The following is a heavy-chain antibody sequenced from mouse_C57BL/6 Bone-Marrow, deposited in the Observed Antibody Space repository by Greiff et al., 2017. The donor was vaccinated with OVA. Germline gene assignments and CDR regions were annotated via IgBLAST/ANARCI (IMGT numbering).Heavy chain of an antibody. CDR2: INPNNGGT. CDR3: ARRETYYSNSYYFDY. D-gene: IGHD2-5*01. Sequence: VQLKESGPELVKPGASVKIPCKASGYTFTDYNMDWVKQSNGKSLEWIGDINPNNGGTIYNQKFKGKATLTVDKSSSTAYMELRSLTSEDTAVYYCARRETYYSNSYYFDYWGQGTTLTVSS. J-gene: IGHJ2*01. V-gene: IGHV1-18*01. CDR1: GYTFTDYN.